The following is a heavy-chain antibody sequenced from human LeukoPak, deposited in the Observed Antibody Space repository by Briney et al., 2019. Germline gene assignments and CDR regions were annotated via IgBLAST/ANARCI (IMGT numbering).Heavy chain of an antibody. D-gene: IGHD3-22*01. Sequence: SETLPLTCTVSGGSISSYYWSWIRQPPGKGLEWIGYIYYSGSTNYNPSLKSRVTISVDTSKNQFSLKLSSVTAADTAVYYCARDYPNSSGYYYYYMDVWGKGTTVTVSS. J-gene: IGHJ6*03. V-gene: IGHV4-59*01. CDR1: GGSISSYY. CDR3: ARDYPNSSGYYYYYMDV. CDR2: IYYSGST.